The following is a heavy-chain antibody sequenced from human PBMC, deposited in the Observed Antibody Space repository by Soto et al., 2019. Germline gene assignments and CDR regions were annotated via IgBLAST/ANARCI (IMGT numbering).Heavy chain of an antibody. V-gene: IGHV4-30-4*01. CDR1: GGSISGDNYY. CDR3: ATGSRADRGRYFYH. CDR2: IYYRGGT. J-gene: IGHJ1*01. Sequence: QVQLQESGAGLVKPAQTLSLTCTVSGGSISGDNYYWSWIRQSPGKGLEWMGYIYYRGGTYYNPSLYSRGAISLDTSKNQFSLKLSFVTAADTAVYHCATGSRADRGRYFYHWGQGTLVTVSS. D-gene: IGHD1-1*01.